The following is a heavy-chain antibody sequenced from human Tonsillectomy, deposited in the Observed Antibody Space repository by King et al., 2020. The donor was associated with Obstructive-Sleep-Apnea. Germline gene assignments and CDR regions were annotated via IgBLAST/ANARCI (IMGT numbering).Heavy chain of an antibody. CDR2: ISDDGRDK. CDR1: GFTFNDYT. V-gene: IGHV3-30*03. Sequence: HVQLVESGGGVVQPGRSLRLSCAASGFTFNDYTMHWVRQAPGKGLEWVAVISDDGRDKNYADSVEGRFSISRDKSRNTLHLQMHGLTVEDTAVYYCAREGITLAGSVDHWGQGTLVTVSS. CDR3: AREGITLAGSVDH. D-gene: IGHD6-19*01. J-gene: IGHJ4*02.